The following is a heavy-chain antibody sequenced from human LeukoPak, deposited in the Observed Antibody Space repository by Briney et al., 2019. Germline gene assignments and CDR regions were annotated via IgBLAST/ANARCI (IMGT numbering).Heavy chain of an antibody. Sequence: SETLSLTCTVSGGSISSYYWSWIRQPPGKGLEWIGYIYYSGSTNYNPSLKSRVAISVDTSKNQFSLKLSSVTAADTAVYYCARVTPGAYYYGSGSRYGMDVWGQGTTVTVSS. V-gene: IGHV4-59*08. CDR3: ARVTPGAYYYGSGSRYGMDV. J-gene: IGHJ6*02. CDR1: GGSISSYY. CDR2: IYYSGST. D-gene: IGHD3-10*01.